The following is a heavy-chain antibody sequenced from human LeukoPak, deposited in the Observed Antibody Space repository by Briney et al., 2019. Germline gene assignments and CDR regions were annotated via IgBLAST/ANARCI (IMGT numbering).Heavy chain of an antibody. CDR2: IRSGGSSI. CDR1: GFTVSSNY. V-gene: IGHV3-11*01. CDR3: ARDKAYYGMDV. Sequence: GGSLRLSCAASGFTVSSNYMSWIRQAPGKGLEWVSYIRSGGSSIYYADSVKGRFTISRDNAKNSLYLQMNSLRAEDTAVYYCARDKAYYGMDVWGQGTTVTVSS. J-gene: IGHJ6*02.